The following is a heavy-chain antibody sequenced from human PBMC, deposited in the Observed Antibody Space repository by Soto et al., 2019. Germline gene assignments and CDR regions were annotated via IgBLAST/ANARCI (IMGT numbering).Heavy chain of an antibody. V-gene: IGHV4-34*01. Sequence: SVPLCLTCGVDGGSFSGYCWRWIRQPPGKGLEWIGEINHSGSTNYNPSLKSRVTISVDTSKNQFSLKLSSVTAADTAVYYCARARRARWWFDPWGQGTLVTVSS. CDR1: GGSFSGYC. D-gene: IGHD1-1*01. CDR2: INHSGST. CDR3: ARARRARWWFDP. J-gene: IGHJ5*02.